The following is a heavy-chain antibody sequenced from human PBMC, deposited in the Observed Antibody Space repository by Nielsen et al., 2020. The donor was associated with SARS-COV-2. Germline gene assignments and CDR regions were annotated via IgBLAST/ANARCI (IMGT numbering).Heavy chain of an antibody. J-gene: IGHJ4*02. D-gene: IGHD1-26*01. CDR2: IFSKDEK. CDR1: GFSLNNVRMG. CDR3: ARIPWESSGSYYFDY. V-gene: IGHV2-26*01. Sequence: SGPTLVKPTETLTLTCSVSGFSLNNVRMGVSWIRQPPGKALEWLAHIFSKDEKSYSTSLKSRLTISKDTSKSQVVLTVTNMDPVDTATYYCARIPWESSGSYYFDYWGQGTLVTVSS.